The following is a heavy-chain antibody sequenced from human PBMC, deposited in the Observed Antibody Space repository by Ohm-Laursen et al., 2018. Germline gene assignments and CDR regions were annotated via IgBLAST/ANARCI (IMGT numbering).Heavy chain of an antibody. V-gene: IGHV3-30*03. CDR1: GFTFSSYG. CDR2: ISYDGSNK. Sequence: SLRLSCTAPGFTFSSYGMHWVRQAPGKGLEWVAVISYDGSNKYYADSVKGRFTISRDNSKNTLYLQMNSLRAEDTAVYYCARGGEAATFGEETRGDAFDIWGQGTMVTVSS. J-gene: IGHJ3*02. D-gene: IGHD2-15*01. CDR3: ARGGEAATFGEETRGDAFDI.